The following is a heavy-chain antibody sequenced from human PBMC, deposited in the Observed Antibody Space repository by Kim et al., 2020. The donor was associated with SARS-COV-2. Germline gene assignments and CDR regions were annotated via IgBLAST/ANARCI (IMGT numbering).Heavy chain of an antibody. CDR3: AKFKRDKYGDSGGYYYYMDV. Sequence: GGSLRLSCAASGFTFSSYAMSWVRQAPGKGLEWVSAISGSGGSTYYADSVKGRFTISRDNSKNTLYLQMNSLRAEDTAVYYCAKFKRDKYGDSGGYYYYMDVWGKGTTVTVSS. J-gene: IGHJ6*03. V-gene: IGHV3-23*01. CDR1: GFTFSSYA. CDR2: ISGSGGST. D-gene: IGHD4-17*01.